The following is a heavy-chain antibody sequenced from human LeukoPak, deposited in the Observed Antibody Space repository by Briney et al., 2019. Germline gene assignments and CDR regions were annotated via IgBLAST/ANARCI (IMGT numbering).Heavy chain of an antibody. J-gene: IGHJ4*02. Sequence: GGSLRLSSEASGFTFSNYWMHWVRQPPGKGLMWVSQISTDGSQTFYADSVKGRFTISRDNAQNTLFLQMDSLRPEDTAVYYCVRSLRSADFWGQGTLVTVSS. V-gene: IGHV3-74*01. CDR1: GFTFSNYW. CDR2: ISTDGSQT. CDR3: VRSLRSADF.